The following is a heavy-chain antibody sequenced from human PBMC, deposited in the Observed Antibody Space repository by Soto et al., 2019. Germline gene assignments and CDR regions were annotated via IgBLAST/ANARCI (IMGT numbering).Heavy chain of an antibody. Sequence: GGSLRLSCAASGFTFSDYYMSWIRQAPGKGLEWVSYISSSGSTIYYADSVKGRFTISRDNAKNSLYLQMNSLRAEDTAVYYCARVTDDDFWSLSYYYYMDVWGKGTTVTVSS. CDR2: ISSSGSTI. J-gene: IGHJ6*03. D-gene: IGHD3-3*01. V-gene: IGHV3-11*01. CDR3: ARVTDDDFWSLSYYYYMDV. CDR1: GFTFSDYY.